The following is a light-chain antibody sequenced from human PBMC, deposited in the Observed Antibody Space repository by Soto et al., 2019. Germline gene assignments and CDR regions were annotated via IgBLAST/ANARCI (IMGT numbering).Light chain of an antibody. J-gene: IGKJ4*01. V-gene: IGKV3-15*01. Sequence: EIVMTQSPATLSVSPEERATLSCRASQSVSSNLAWYQQKHGQAPRLLIYGASTRATGIPAKFSGSGSGTEFTLTISSLQSEDFAVYYCQQYNNWPLTFGGGTKVEIK. CDR2: GAS. CDR3: QQYNNWPLT. CDR1: QSVSSN.